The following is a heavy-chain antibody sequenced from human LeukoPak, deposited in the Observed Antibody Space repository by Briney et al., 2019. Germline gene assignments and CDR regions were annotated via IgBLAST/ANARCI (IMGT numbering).Heavy chain of an antibody. J-gene: IGHJ5*02. CDR3: ARAIVVVTAIGNWFDP. CDR1: GGSISSGGYY. Sequence: SQTLSLTCTVSGGSISSGGYYWSWIRQHPGKGLEWIGYIYYSGSTYYNPSLKSRVTISVDTSKNQFSLKLSSVTAADTAVYYCARAIVVVTAIGNWFDPWGQGTLVTVS. D-gene: IGHD2-21*02. CDR2: IYYSGST. V-gene: IGHV4-31*03.